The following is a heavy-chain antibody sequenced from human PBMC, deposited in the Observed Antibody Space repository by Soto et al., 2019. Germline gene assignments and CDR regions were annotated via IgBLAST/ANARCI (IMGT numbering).Heavy chain of an antibody. CDR2: IIPIFGTA. V-gene: IGHV1-69*13. D-gene: IGHD6-13*01. Sequence: SVKVSCKASGVTFSSYAISWVRQAPGQGLEWMGGIIPIFGTANYAQKFQGRVTITADESTSTAYMELSSLRSEDTAVYYCARLYSSSWYVQNWFDPWGQGTLVTVSS. J-gene: IGHJ5*02. CDR3: ARLYSSSWYVQNWFDP. CDR1: GVTFSSYA.